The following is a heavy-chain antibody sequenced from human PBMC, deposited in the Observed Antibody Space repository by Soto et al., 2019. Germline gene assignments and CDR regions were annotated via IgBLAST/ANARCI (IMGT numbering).Heavy chain of an antibody. V-gene: IGHV3-23*01. Sequence: EVQLLQSGGGVVQPGGSLRLSCAVSGFSFNNYAMNWVRLAPGKGLEWVSSISGGGTGTYSADAVRGRFTTSSDKSRNTVYLQMSSLRAEDTAVYYCAKGHYYDNVGNWVANQAFDSWGQGSLVTVSS. CDR2: ISGGGTGT. D-gene: IGHD3-22*01. CDR3: AKGHYYDNVGNWVANQAFDS. J-gene: IGHJ4*02. CDR1: GFSFNNYA.